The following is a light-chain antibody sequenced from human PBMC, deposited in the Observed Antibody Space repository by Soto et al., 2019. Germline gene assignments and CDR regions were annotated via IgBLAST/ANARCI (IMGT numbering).Light chain of an antibody. CDR1: QSVRSSY. V-gene: IGKV3-20*01. CDR2: GAS. J-gene: IGKJ4*01. CDR3: QQYGNSPLT. Sequence: DIVLTQSPGALSLSPGERATVSCRASQSVRSSYFAWYQQKPGQAPRLLIFGASTRAPGIPDRFSGSGSGTDFTLTISKLEHDDFALFYCQQYGNSPLTFGGGTKVDIK.